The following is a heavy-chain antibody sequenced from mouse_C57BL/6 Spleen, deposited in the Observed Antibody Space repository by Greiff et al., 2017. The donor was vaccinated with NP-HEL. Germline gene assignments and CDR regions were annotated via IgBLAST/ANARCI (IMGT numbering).Heavy chain of an antibody. J-gene: IGHJ2*01. CDR1: GYTFTSYG. CDR2: IYPRSGNT. CDR3: ARPHYYGSSPDVYYFDY. Sequence: VKLVESGAELARPGASVKLSCKASGYTFTSYGISWVKQRTGQGLEWIGEIYPRSGNTYYNEKFKGKATLTADKSSSTAYMELRSLTSEDSAVYFCARPHYYGSSPDVYYFDYWGQGTTLTVSS. V-gene: IGHV1-81*01. D-gene: IGHD1-1*01.